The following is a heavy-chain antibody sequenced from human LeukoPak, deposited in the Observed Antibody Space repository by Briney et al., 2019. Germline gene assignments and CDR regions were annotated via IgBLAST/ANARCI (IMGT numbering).Heavy chain of an antibody. CDR3: ARGKTIFGVVIIHHAFDI. J-gene: IGHJ3*02. V-gene: IGHV4-61*02. D-gene: IGHD3-3*01. CDR1: GGSISSGSDY. Sequence: PSQTLSLTCTVSGGSISSGSDYSTWIRQPAGKGLEWFGRIYTSASTNYNPSLKSRVTISVDTSKSQFSLRLSSVTAADTAVYYCARGKTIFGVVIIHHAFDIWGEGTMVTVSS. CDR2: IYTSAST.